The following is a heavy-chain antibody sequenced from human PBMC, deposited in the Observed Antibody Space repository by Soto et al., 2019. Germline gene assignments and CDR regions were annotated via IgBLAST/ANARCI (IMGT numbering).Heavy chain of an antibody. J-gene: IGHJ4*02. D-gene: IGHD3-10*01. CDR3: ARGPISMAQDTCDY. V-gene: IGHV1-8*01. CDR1: GYTFTSYD. Sequence: QVQLVQSGAEVKKPGASVKVSCKASGYTFTSYDINWVRQATGQGLEWMGWMNPNSGNTGYAQKFLRRITMIRNTSISTAYMEPHSLRADATAVYYCARGPISMAQDTCDYWGPGNLVTVSS. CDR2: MNPNSGNT.